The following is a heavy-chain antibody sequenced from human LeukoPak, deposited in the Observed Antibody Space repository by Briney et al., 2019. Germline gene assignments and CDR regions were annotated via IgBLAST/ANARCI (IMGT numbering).Heavy chain of an antibody. J-gene: IGHJ4*02. Sequence: GESLKISCKGSGYSFSNSWIGWLRQMPGKGLEWMGIIYPGDSDTRYSPSFQGQVAISADTSAATAYLQWSSMKASDTAMYYCARQGSAWFFDYWGQGALVTVSS. CDR1: GYSFSNSW. D-gene: IGHD6-19*01. CDR3: ARQGSAWFFDY. V-gene: IGHV5-51*01. CDR2: IYPGDSDT.